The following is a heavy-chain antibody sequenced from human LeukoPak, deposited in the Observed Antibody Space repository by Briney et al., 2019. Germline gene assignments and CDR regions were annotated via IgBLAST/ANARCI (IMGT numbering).Heavy chain of an antibody. D-gene: IGHD6-13*01. Sequence: SETLSLTCTVSGGSINTYHWSWIRQPPGKGLGWIGHMYYSGGTNYNPSLKSRVTMSVDTSKNQFSLKLNSVTAADTAVYYCAREWGRIAAAGTGRLDPWGQGTLVTVSS. CDR3: AREWGRIAAAGTGRLDP. CDR1: GGSINTYH. V-gene: IGHV4-59*01. CDR2: MYYSGGT. J-gene: IGHJ5*02.